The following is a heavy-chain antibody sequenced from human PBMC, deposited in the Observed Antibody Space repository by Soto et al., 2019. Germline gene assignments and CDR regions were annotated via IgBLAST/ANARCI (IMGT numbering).Heavy chain of an antibody. J-gene: IGHJ6*02. CDR1: GYTFNNYG. CDR2: ISDYNGNT. Sequence: QVQLVQSGPEVKKPGASVKVSCKTSGYTFNNYGISWVRQAPGQGLEWMGWISDYNGNTNYPQKFQGRVTMTTDTSTKTVSMVLTSLRSDDTAVYYCARDGYYGSGSYGMDVWGRGTTVTVSS. CDR3: ARDGYYGSGSYGMDV. D-gene: IGHD3-10*01. V-gene: IGHV1-18*01.